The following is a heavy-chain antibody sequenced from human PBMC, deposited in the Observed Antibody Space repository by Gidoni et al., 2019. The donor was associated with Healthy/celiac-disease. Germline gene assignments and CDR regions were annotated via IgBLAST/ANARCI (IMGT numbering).Heavy chain of an antibody. D-gene: IGHD6-19*01. Sequence: QLQLQESGPGLVKPSETLSLTCTVSGGSISSSSYYWGWIRQPPGKGLEWIGSIYYSGSTYYNPSLKSRVTISVDTSKNQFSLKLSSVTAADTAVYYCARGEQWLVRGNYYYYYGMDVWGQGTTVTVSS. V-gene: IGHV4-39*01. J-gene: IGHJ6*02. CDR1: GGSISSSSYY. CDR2: IYYSGST. CDR3: ARGEQWLVRGNYYYYYGMDV.